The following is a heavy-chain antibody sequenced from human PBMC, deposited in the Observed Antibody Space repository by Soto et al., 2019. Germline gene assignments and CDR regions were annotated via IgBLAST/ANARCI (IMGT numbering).Heavy chain of an antibody. J-gene: IGHJ4*02. CDR3: ARDFIRMGATEEGVDY. Sequence: ERSLRGECVSPVGILISYDIQWVRQAPGKGLEWVAVISYDGSNKYYADSVKGRFTISRDNSKNTLYLQMNSLRAEDTAVYYCARDFIRMGATEEGVDYWGQGTPFTVSS. CDR2: ISYDGSNK. D-gene: IGHD1-26*01. V-gene: IGHV3-30-3*01. CDR1: VGILISYD.